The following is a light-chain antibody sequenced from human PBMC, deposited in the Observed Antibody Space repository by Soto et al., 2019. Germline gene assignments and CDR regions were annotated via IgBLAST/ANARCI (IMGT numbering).Light chain of an antibody. Sequence: DMVMTQSPATLSVSPGERATLSFRASQSVSSSLAWYQQKPGQAPRLLIYGASTRATGIPARFSGSGSGTEFTLTISSLQSEDFAVYYCQQYNNWPSLTFGGGTKVDIK. CDR2: GAS. V-gene: IGKV3-15*01. J-gene: IGKJ4*01. CDR1: QSVSSS. CDR3: QQYNNWPSLT.